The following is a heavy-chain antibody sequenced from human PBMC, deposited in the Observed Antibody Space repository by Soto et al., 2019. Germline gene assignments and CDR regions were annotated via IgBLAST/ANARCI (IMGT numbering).Heavy chain of an antibody. CDR3: ARDLRGYSGYGAVACTDY. V-gene: IGHV4-30-4*01. CDR2: INYSGST. J-gene: IGHJ4*02. CDR1: GGSISSGDYY. Sequence: SETLSLTCTVSGGSISSGDYYWSWIRQPPGKGLEWIGYINYSGSTYYNPSLKSRVTISVDTSKNQFSLKLSSVTAADTAVYYCARDLRGYSGYGAVACTDYWGQGTLVTVSS. D-gene: IGHD5-12*01.